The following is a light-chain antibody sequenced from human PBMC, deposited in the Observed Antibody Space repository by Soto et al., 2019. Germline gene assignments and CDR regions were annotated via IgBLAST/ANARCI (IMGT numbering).Light chain of an antibody. CDR1: QSVSIY. CDR3: QQRYSWPLT. CDR2: DTS. Sequence: EIVLTQSPAILSLSPGERDTLSCRASQSVSIYFAWFQQKPGQAPRLLIYDTSNRATGIPARFSGSGSGTDFTLIISILEPEDFAVYYCQQRYSWPLTFGGGTKVELK. V-gene: IGKV3-11*01. J-gene: IGKJ4*01.